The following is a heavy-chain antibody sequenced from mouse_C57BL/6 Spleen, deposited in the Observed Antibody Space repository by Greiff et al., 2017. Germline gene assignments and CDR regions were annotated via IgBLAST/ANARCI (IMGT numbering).Heavy chain of an antibody. CDR2: IDPEDGET. V-gene: IGHV14-2*01. Sequence: EVQLQQSGAELVKPGASVKLSCTASGFNIKDYYMHWVKQRTEQGLEWIGRIDPEDGETKYTAKFQGKATITADTSSNTAYLQLSSLTSVDTAVYNCATHTVVPAGYFDYWGQGTTLTVSS. CDR1: GFNIKDYY. J-gene: IGHJ2*01. CDR3: ATHTVVPAGYFDY. D-gene: IGHD1-1*01.